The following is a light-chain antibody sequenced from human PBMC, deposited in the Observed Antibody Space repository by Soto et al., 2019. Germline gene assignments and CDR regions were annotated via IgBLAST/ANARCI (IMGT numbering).Light chain of an antibody. V-gene: IGKV3-20*01. CDR3: QQFGSSPL. J-gene: IGKJ1*01. Sequence: EIVLTQSPGTLSLSPGERATLSCRASQSVSSTYLAWYQQKPGQAPRLLIFGASIRATGIPDRFSGSGSGTDFTLTISRLEPEDFAVYYCQQFGSSPLFGQGTKVDIK. CDR1: QSVSSTY. CDR2: GAS.